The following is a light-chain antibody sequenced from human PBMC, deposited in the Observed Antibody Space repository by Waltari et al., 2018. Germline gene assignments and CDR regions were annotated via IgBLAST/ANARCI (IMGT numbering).Light chain of an antibody. V-gene: IGLV2-14*03. Sequence: QSTLTQPASVSGSRGQTITISCTGTSSDIGGYDFVSWYQQFPGKAPKLIIYDVNNRPSGGSDRFSGFKSGNTSSLTISVLQPEDEAEYYCSSYTSTNTHVVFGGGTKLTVL. CDR2: DVN. CDR1: SSDIGGYDF. CDR3: SSYTSTNTHVV. J-gene: IGLJ2*01.